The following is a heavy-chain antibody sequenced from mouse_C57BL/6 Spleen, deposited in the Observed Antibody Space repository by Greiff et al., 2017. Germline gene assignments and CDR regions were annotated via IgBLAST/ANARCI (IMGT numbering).Heavy chain of an antibody. CDR1: GYSITSGYY. CDR3: ARSWDEAMDY. CDR2: ISYDGSN. D-gene: IGHD4-1*01. J-gene: IGHJ4*01. V-gene: IGHV3-6*01. Sequence: EVQLQQSGPGLVKPSQSLSLTCSVTGYSITSGYYWNWIRQFPGNKLEWMGYISYDGSNNYNPSLKNRISITRDTSKNQFFLKLNSVTTEDTATYYCARSWDEAMDYWGQGTSVTVSS.